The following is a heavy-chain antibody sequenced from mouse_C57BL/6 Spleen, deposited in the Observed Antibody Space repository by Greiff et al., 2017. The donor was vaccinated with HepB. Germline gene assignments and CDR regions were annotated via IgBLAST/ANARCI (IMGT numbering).Heavy chain of an antibody. D-gene: IGHD1-1*01. J-gene: IGHJ3*01. Sequence: DVQLQESGPGLAKPSQPLSLTCSVSGYSITSDYWNWIRKFPGNKLEYMGYISYSGSTYYNTSLKSRISITRDTSKNQYYLQLNSVTTEDTATYYCASYGSSYEGFAYWGQGTLVTVSA. CDR2: ISYSGST. V-gene: IGHV3-8*01. CDR1: GYSITSDY. CDR3: ASYGSSYEGFAY.